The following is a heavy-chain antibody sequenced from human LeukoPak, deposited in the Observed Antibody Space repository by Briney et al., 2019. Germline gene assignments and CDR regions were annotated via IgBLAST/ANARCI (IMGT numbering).Heavy chain of an antibody. J-gene: IGHJ2*01. CDR1: GYTFTSYY. CDR3: ARDAEDTMIVVSRQGYFDL. V-gene: IGHV1-46*01. D-gene: IGHD3-22*01. CDR2: INPSGGST. Sequence: ASVKVSCKASGYTFTSYYMHWVRQAPGQGLEWMGIINPSGGSTSYAQKFQGRVTMTRDTSTSTVYMELSSLRSEDTAVYYCARDAEDTMIVVSRQGYFDLWGRGTLVTVSS.